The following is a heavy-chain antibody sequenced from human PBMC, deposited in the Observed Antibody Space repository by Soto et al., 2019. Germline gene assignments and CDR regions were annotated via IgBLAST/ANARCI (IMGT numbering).Heavy chain of an antibody. D-gene: IGHD3-10*01. CDR3: ARGFLNLWFGEPLGGDI. J-gene: IGHJ3*02. CDR2: IYYSGST. V-gene: IGHV4-31*03. Sequence: TSETLSLTCTVSGGSISSGGYYWSWIRQHPGRGLEWIGYIYYSGSTYYNPSLKSRVTISVDTSKNQFSLKLSSVTAADTAVYYCARGFLNLWFGEPLGGDIWGQGTMVTVS. CDR1: GGSISSGGYY.